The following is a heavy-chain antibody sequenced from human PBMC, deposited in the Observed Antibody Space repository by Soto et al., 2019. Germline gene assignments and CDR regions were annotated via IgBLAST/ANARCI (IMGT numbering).Heavy chain of an antibody. D-gene: IGHD3-22*01. CDR1: GFIFRVYG. CDR3: ARAGAGDVDSSHYCSSFDS. CDR2: ISYDGSSQ. Sequence: QVQLVESGGGAVQPGRSLRLYCSASGFIFRVYGMHWVRQSPGKGLEWVAGISYDGSSQYYSDSVKGRLTISRDNSKNTLYRQMNSLGREDTAVYYGARAGAGDVDSSHYCSSFDSWGQGTLVTVSS. J-gene: IGHJ5*01. V-gene: IGHV3-30*03.